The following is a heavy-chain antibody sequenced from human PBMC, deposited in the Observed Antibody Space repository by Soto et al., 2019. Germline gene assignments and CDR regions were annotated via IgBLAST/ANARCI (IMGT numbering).Heavy chain of an antibody. V-gene: IGHV1-46*03. D-gene: IGHD6-13*01. Sequence: QVQLVQSGAEVKKPGASVKVSCKASGYTFTSYYMHWVRQAPGQGLEWMGIINPSGGSTSYAQKCQGRVTMTRDTSTSTVYMELSSLRSEDTAVYYCAGGVSQQLTTYYYYMDVWGKGTTVTVSS. CDR1: GYTFTSYY. CDR2: INPSGGST. J-gene: IGHJ6*03. CDR3: AGGVSQQLTTYYYYMDV.